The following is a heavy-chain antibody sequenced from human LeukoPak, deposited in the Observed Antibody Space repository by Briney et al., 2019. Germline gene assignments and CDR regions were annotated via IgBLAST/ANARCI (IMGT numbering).Heavy chain of an antibody. Sequence: GGSLRLSCAASGFTFSTYAMSWVRQAPGQGLEWVSAISGSGGSTYYADSVKGRFTISRDNSKNTLYLQMNSLRAEDTAVYYCAKGYSYDHAFDIWGQGTMVTVSS. CDR1: GFTFSTYA. J-gene: IGHJ3*02. V-gene: IGHV3-23*01. D-gene: IGHD5-18*01. CDR2: ISGSGGST. CDR3: AKGYSYDHAFDI.